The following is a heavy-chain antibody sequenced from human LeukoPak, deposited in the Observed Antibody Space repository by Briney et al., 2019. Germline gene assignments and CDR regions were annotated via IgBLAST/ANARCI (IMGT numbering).Heavy chain of an antibody. Sequence: GASVKVSCKASGYTFTSYDINWVRQATGQGLEWMGWMNPNSGNTGYAQKFQGRVTITRNTSISTAYMELSSLRSEDTAVYYCANSRRSGYWYFDLWGRGTLVTVSS. J-gene: IGHJ2*01. V-gene: IGHV1-8*03. D-gene: IGHD3-22*01. CDR3: ANSRRSGYWYFDL. CDR1: GYTFTSYD. CDR2: MNPNSGNT.